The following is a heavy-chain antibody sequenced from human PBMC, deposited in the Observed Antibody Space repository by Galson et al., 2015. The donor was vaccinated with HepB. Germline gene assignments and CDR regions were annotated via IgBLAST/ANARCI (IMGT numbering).Heavy chain of an antibody. Sequence: SLRLSCAASGFTFSSYGMSWVRQAPGKGLEWVSVVYSGGGTYYADSVKDRFTISRDNSKNTLYLQMNSLRAEDTAVYYCARSSNFLFDYWGQGTLVTVSS. CDR3: ARSSNFLFDY. D-gene: IGHD2/OR15-2a*01. CDR1: GFTFSSYG. J-gene: IGHJ4*02. CDR2: VYSGGGT. V-gene: IGHV3-53*01.